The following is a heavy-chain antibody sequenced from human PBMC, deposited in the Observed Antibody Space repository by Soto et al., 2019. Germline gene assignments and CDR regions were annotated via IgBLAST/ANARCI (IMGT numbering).Heavy chain of an antibody. CDR2: IYHSGST. J-gene: IGHJ3*02. CDR1: GGSISSGGYS. Sequence: SETLSLTCAVSGGSISSGGYSWSWIRQPPGEGLEWIGYIYHSGSTYYNPSLKSRVTISVDRSKNQFSLKLSSVTAADTAVYYCARGRSAFDIWGQGTMVTVSS. V-gene: IGHV4-30-2*01. CDR3: ARGRSAFDI.